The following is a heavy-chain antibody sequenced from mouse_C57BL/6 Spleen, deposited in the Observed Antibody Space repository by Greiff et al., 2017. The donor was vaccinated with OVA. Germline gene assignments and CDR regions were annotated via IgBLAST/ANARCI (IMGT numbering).Heavy chain of an antibody. D-gene: IGHD2-4*01. CDR2: IYPRSGNT. CDR3: ARRGYDYDGLAMDY. V-gene: IGHV1-81*01. Sequence: VQLQQSGAELARPGASVKLSCKASGYTFTSYGISWVKQRTGQGLEWIGEIYPRSGNTYYNEKFKGKATLTADKSSSTAYMELRSLTSEDSAVYFCARRGYDYDGLAMDYWGQGTSVTVSS. J-gene: IGHJ4*01. CDR1: GYTFTSYG.